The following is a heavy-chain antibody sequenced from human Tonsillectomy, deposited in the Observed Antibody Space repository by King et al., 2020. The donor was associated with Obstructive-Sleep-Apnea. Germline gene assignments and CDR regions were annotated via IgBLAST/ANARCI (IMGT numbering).Heavy chain of an antibody. J-gene: IGHJ5*02. V-gene: IGHV4-34*01. CDR3: ARGSGAAAVDWFDP. Sequence: VQLQQWGAGLLKPSETLSLTCAVYGGSFSDYYWSWIRQPPGKGLEWIGEINHSGSTNCNPSLKSRVTISADTSNNQFSLKLSSVTAADTAVYDWARGSGAAAVDWFDPWGQGTLVTVSS. CDR2: INHSGST. D-gene: IGHD6-13*01. CDR1: GGSFSDYY.